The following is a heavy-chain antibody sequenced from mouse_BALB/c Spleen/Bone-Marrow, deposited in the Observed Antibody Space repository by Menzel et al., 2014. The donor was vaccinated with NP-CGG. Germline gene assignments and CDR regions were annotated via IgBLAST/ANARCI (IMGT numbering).Heavy chain of an antibody. CDR1: GYTFTNYW. CDR3: ARGVVYYYAMDY. Sequence: QVHVKQSGAELVKPGASVKLSCKASGYTFTNYWMHWVKQRPGQDLEWIGEIDPSDSYSNYNQNFKGKATLTVDKSSSTAYMQLTSLTSEDSAVYYCARGVVYYYAMDYWGQGTSVTVSS. V-gene: IGHV1-69*02. CDR2: IDPSDSYS. J-gene: IGHJ4*01.